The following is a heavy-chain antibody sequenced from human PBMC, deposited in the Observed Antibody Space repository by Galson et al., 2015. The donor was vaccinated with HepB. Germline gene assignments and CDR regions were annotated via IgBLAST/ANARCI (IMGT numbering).Heavy chain of an antibody. CDR2: IIPIFGTA. D-gene: IGHD2-2*01. V-gene: IGHV1-69*13. CDR1: GGTFSSYA. J-gene: IGHJ3*02. Sequence: SVKVSCKASGGTFSSYAISWVRQAPGQGLEWMGGIIPIFGTANYAQKFQGRVTITADESTSTAYMELSSLRSEDTAVYYCARSQDIVVLPADEAFHIWGQGSIVTVSS. CDR3: ARSQDIVVLPADEAFHI.